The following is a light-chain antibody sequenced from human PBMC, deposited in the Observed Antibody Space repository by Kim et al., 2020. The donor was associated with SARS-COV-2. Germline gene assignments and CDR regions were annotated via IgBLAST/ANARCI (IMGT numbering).Light chain of an antibody. CDR2: DVS. V-gene: IGLV2-14*04. Sequence: GQLSTISCPGTRRDVSGYNYVSWYQQHTRKAPKLMIYDVSKRASGVSNRFSGSKSGNTASLAISGLQAEDEADYYCSSYTSSSTLVFGGGTQLTVL. CDR3: SSYTSSSTLV. J-gene: IGLJ3*02. CDR1: RRDVSGYNY.